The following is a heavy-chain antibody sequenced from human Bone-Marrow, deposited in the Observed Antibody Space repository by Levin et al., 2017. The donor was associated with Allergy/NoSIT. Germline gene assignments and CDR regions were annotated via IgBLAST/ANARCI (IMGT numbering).Heavy chain of an antibody. CDR1: GFSFSTTGVG. CDR2: IYWDNDK. J-gene: IGHJ5*02. CDR3: AHRRTHYGFDWFDP. D-gene: IGHD4-17*01. V-gene: IGHV2-5*02. Sequence: ASGPTLVKPSQTLTLTCSFSGFSFSTTGVGVGWLRQPPGKSLEWLALIYWDNDKRYNPSLKTRLTITKDTSKDQVVLTMTNMDPVDTATYYCAHRRTHYGFDWFDPWGQGTLVTVSS.